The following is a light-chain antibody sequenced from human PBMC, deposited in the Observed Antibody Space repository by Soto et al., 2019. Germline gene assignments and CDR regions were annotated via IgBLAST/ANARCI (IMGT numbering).Light chain of an antibody. CDR2: EVS. CDR1: SSDVGSYNR. J-gene: IGLJ2*01. Sequence: QSVLTQPPSVSGSPGQSVTISCTGTSSDVGSYNRVSWYQRPPGTAPKLMIYEVSNRPSGVPDRFSGSKSGNTASLTISGLQAEDEADYYCSLYTSSSTFEVFGGGTKLTVL. CDR3: SLYTSSSTFEV. V-gene: IGLV2-18*01.